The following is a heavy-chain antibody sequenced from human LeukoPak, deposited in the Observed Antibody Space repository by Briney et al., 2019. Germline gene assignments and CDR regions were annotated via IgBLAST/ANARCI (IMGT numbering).Heavy chain of an antibody. CDR2: IWYDGSNK. Sequence: GGSLRLSCVASGFTFSTYAMHWVRQAPGKGLEWVAVIWYDGSNKYYADSVKGRFTISRDNSKNTLYLQMNSLRAEDTAVYYCASLNYDSNYWGQGTLVTVSS. J-gene: IGHJ4*02. V-gene: IGHV3-33*08. CDR1: GFTFSTYA. D-gene: IGHD3-22*01. CDR3: ASLNYDSNY.